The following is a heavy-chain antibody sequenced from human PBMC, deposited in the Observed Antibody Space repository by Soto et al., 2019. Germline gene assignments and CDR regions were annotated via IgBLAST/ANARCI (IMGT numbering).Heavy chain of an antibody. CDR2: ISYDGRNK. D-gene: IGHD5-12*01. CDR1: GFTFSSYA. CDR3: ARVYSGYDPEYYYYYGMDV. J-gene: IGHJ6*02. V-gene: IGHV3-30*04. Sequence: GGSLRLSCAASGFTFSSYAMHWVRQAPGKGLEWVAVISYDGRNKYYADSVKGRFTISRDNSKNTLYLQMNSLRAEDTAVYYCARVYSGYDPEYYYYYGMDVWGQGTTVTVSS.